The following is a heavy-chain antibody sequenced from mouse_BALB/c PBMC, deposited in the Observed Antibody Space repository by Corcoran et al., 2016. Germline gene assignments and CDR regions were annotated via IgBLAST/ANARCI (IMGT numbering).Heavy chain of an antibody. D-gene: IGHD1-1*01. CDR1: GYTFSSYW. V-gene: IGHV1-9*01. CDR3: ARGTTVVANIDY. CDR2: ILPGSGST. J-gene: IGHJ2*01. Sequence: QLQLQKSGAERMKPGASLKISYKATGYTFSSYWIEWVKQRPGHGLEWIGEILPGSGSTNYNEKFKGKATFTADTSSNTAYMQLSSLTSEDSAVYYCARGTTVVANIDYWGQGPTLTVS.